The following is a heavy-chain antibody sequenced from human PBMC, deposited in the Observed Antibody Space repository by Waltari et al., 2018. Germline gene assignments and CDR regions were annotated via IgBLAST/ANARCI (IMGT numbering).Heavy chain of an antibody. CDR3: ARGSSAWNFFDV. D-gene: IGHD6-19*01. Sequence: EVQLVQSGAEVKQPGESLKISCQGSGSSFANYWIGWVRQMPGKGLEWLGLISPDDSDTRYSPSFEGQVTVSADKTISTAYLQLSRLGTSDSAMYYCARGSSAWNFFDVWGQGTLVTVSS. CDR1: GSSFANYW. CDR2: ISPDDSDT. J-gene: IGHJ4*02. V-gene: IGHV5-51*01.